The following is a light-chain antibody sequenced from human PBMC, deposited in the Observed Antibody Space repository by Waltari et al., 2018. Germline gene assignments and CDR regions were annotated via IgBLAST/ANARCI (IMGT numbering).Light chain of an antibody. CDR2: SDD. V-gene: IGLV3-1*01. CDR1: GLGDKY. J-gene: IGLJ2*01. Sequence: SYELTQPPSVSVSPGQTATITCSGDGLGDKYVWGYQQKPGQAPVAVIYSDDKRPSGIPERFSGSNSGNTATLTIGGTQTTDEGDYYCQAWDDTTVVFGAGTKVTV. CDR3: QAWDDTTVV.